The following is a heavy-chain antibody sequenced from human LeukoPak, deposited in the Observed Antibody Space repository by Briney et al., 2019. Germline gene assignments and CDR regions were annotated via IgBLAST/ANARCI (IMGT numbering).Heavy chain of an antibody. V-gene: IGHV3-53*01. CDR1: NFSVNNNY. J-gene: IGHJ4*02. Sequence: GGSLRLSCAASNFSVNNNYIDWVRQAPGKGLEWVSSLDNFGAKYYGDSVTGRFTVSRDLSKNTVYLQMSSLRADDTAVYYCAGGTYYGTGTRPGYLSYWGLGTLVTVSS. CDR3: AGGTYYGTGTRPGYLSY. D-gene: IGHD3-10*01. CDR2: LDNFGAK.